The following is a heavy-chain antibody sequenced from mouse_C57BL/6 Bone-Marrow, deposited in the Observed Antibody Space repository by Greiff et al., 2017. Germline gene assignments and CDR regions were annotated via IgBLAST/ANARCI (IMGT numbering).Heavy chain of an antibody. V-gene: IGHV1-50*01. CDR2: IDPSDSYT. CDR3: GGRWLSWYFDV. Sequence: QVQLQQPGAELVKPGASVKLSCKASGYTFTSYWMQWVKQRPGQGLEWIGEIDPSDSYTNYNQKFKGKATLTVDTSSSTASMQLSSLTSEDSAVYYCGGRWLSWYFDVWGTGTTVTVSA. J-gene: IGHJ1*03. D-gene: IGHD2-3*01. CDR1: GYTFTSYW.